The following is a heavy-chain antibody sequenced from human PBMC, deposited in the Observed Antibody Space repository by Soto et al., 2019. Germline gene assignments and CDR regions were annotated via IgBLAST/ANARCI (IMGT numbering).Heavy chain of an antibody. CDR3: TMRGIRYRSIGYYLALAGMDV. V-gene: IGHV1-69*12. D-gene: IGHD3-22*01. CDR2: TIPMFGTT. J-gene: IGHJ6*02. CDR1: GGTFNSYA. Sequence: QVQLVQSGAEVKKPESSVRVSCKASGGTFNSYAITWVRQAPGQGLEWMGGTIPMFGTTNYAEKFQGRVTISADESTNTAYMELSSLRSEDTAVYYCTMRGIRYRSIGYYLALAGMDVWGQGTTVIVSS.